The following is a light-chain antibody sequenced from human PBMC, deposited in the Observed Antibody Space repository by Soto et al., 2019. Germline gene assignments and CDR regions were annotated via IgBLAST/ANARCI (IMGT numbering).Light chain of an antibody. J-gene: IGKJ1*01. V-gene: IGKV3-15*01. CDR3: QQYNNWPPVWT. Sequence: EIVMTQSPATLSVSPGERATLSSRASQSVSSNLAWYQQKPGQAPRLLIYGASTRATGIPARFSGSGSGTEFTLTISSLQSEDFAVYYCQQYNNWPPVWTFGQGTKVEIK. CDR2: GAS. CDR1: QSVSSN.